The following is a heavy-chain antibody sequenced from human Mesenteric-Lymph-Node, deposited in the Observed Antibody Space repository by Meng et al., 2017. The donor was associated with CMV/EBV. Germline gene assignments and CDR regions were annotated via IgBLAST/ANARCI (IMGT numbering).Heavy chain of an antibody. CDR1: GFIFSNYG. Sequence: GESLKISCAASGFIFSNYGMHWVRQTPGKGLEWVSFIRYDGNIKYYGDSVKGRFTISRDNSESTVYLQMNSLRVEDTAVYYCARVQWLFLLRYFDYWGQGTLVTVSS. CDR3: ARVQWLFLLRYFDY. V-gene: IGHV3-30*02. J-gene: IGHJ4*02. D-gene: IGHD3-22*01. CDR2: IRYDGNIK.